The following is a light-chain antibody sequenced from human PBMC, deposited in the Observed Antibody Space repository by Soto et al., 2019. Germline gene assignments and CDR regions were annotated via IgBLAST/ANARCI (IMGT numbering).Light chain of an antibody. J-gene: IGKJ3*01. CDR3: HQIYSAPLT. CDR2: SAS. V-gene: IGKV1-12*01. CDR1: QGIDRW. Sequence: DIQMTQSPSSVSASVGDTVIITCRASQGIDRWLAWYQQKPGKAPKLLIYSASNLQSGVPSRFSGSGSGTEFTLTISSLQPEDFATYYCHQIYSAPLTFGPGTKVDIK.